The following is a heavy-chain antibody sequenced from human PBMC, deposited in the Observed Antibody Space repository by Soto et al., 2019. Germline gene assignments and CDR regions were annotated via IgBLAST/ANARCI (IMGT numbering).Heavy chain of an antibody. V-gene: IGHV4-31*03. CDR1: GGSLSSGGYY. D-gene: IGHD2-2*01. CDR2: IYYSGST. CDR3: AREQRWSSTSCYSGWFDP. Sequence: QVQLQESGPGLVKPSQTLSLTCTVSGGSLSSGGYYWSWIRQHPGKGLEWIGYIYYSGSTDYNPSLKSRVTISVDTSNTHFALKRSSVTAAGTAVYYWAREQRWSSTSCYSGWFDPGGQGTLVTVSS. J-gene: IGHJ5*02.